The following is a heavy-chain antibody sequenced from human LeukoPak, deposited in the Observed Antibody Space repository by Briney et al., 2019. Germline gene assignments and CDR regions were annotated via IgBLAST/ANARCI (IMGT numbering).Heavy chain of an antibody. V-gene: IGHV3-74*01. CDR3: ARGFSSAYYHFDY. CDR1: GFTFSSYW. D-gene: IGHD3-22*01. Sequence: GGSLRLSCAASGFTFSSYWMHWVRQAPGKGLVWVSRINSDGSSTSYTDSVKGRFTISGDNAKNTLYLQMNSLGAEDTAVYYCARGFSSAYYHFDYWGQGTLVTVSS. CDR2: INSDGSST. J-gene: IGHJ4*02.